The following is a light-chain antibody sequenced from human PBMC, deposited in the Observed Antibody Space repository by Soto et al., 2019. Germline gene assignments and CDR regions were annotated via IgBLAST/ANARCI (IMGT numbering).Light chain of an antibody. CDR3: SSYTSSSTYV. J-gene: IGLJ1*01. V-gene: IGLV2-14*01. CDR2: DVS. CDR1: SSDVGGYNY. Sequence: QSALTQPASVSGSPGQSIAISRTGTSSDVGGYNYVSWYQQHPGKAPKLMVYDVSNRPSGVSNRFSGSKSGNTASLTISGLQAEDEADYYCSSYTSSSTYVVGTGTKLTVL.